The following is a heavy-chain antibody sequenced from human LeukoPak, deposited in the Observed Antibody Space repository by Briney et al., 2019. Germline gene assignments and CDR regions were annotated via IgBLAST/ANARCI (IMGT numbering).Heavy chain of an antibody. CDR1: GFTFSSYA. V-gene: IGHV3-23*01. CDR2: ISGSGGST. J-gene: IGHJ4*02. Sequence: GGSLRLSCAASGFTFSSYAMSWVRQAPGKGLEWVSAISGSGGSTYYADSVKGRFTISRDNSKNTLYLQMNSLRAEDTAVYYCAKVSESTTGGISHFDYRGQGTLVTVSS. CDR3: AKVSESTTGGISHFDY. D-gene: IGHD1-14*01.